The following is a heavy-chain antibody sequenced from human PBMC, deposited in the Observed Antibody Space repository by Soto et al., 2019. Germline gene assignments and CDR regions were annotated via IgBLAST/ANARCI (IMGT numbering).Heavy chain of an antibody. CDR1: SGSISSSNW. V-gene: IGHV4-4*02. D-gene: IGHD1-1*01. CDR3: AAKRGNPTHCFDY. CDR2: IYHSGST. Sequence: SSETLSLTCAVSSGSISSSNWWSWVRQPPGKGLEWIGEIYHSGSTNYNPSLKSRVTISVDKSKNQFSLRLSSVTAADTAVYYCAAKRGNPTHCFDYWGQGTLVTVSS. J-gene: IGHJ4*02.